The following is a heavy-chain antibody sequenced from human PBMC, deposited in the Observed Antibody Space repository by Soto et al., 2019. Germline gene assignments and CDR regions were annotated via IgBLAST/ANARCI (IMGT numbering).Heavy chain of an antibody. J-gene: IGHJ5*02. CDR3: ARAHPATIFGVAGDWFAP. Sequence: SETLSLTCTVSGGTIISYYWSWIRQPPGKGLEWIGYIYYSGSTNYNPSLKSRVTISVDTSKNQFSLKLSSVTAADTAVYYCARAHPATIFGVAGDWFAPWGQGPLVPVSS. CDR2: IYYSGST. D-gene: IGHD3-3*01. V-gene: IGHV4-59*01. CDR1: GGTIISYY.